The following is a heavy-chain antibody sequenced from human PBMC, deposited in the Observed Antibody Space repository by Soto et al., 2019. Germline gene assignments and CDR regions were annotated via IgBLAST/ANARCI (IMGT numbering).Heavy chain of an antibody. D-gene: IGHD6-19*01. Sequence: ASVKVSCKASGGSFSTNAIIWVRQAPGQGLEWMGGIIPLFRTASTAQKFQGRVTITADGSTSTAYMELSSLTSEDTAVYYCARPHSSGWYFFDWWGQGTLVTVSS. CDR1: GGSFSTNA. CDR3: ARPHSSGWYFFDW. J-gene: IGHJ4*02. V-gene: IGHV1-69*13. CDR2: IIPLFRTA.